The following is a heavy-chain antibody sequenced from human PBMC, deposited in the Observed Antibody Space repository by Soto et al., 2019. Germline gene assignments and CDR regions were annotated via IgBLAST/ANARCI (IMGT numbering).Heavy chain of an antibody. D-gene: IGHD3-3*01. V-gene: IGHV2-5*02. CDR2: IYWDDDK. CDR3: AHRVLRTVFGLVTTTSIYFDF. Sequence: QITLNESGPTVVRPTETLTLTCRFSGFSLTTSGVGVGWIRQSPGKAPEWLALIYWDDDKRYSASLKRRLTITKDPSKNLVLRTVSDLAPTDIATYYCAHRVLRTVFGLVTTTSIYFDFWGQGTPVAVSS. CDR1: GFSLTTSGVG. J-gene: IGHJ4*02.